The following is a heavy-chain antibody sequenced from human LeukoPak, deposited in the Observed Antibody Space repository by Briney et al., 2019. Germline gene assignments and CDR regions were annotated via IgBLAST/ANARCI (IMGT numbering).Heavy chain of an antibody. J-gene: IGHJ4*02. CDR2: IYHSGST. CDR3: ARDRVSSGSRGVVDY. V-gene: IGHV4-38-2*02. D-gene: IGHD3-22*01. CDR1: GYSISSGYY. Sequence: TSETLSLTCTVSGYSISSGYYWGWIRQPPGQGLEWIGSIYHSGSTYYNASLKSRVTISVDTSKNQFSLKVSSVTAADTAVYYCARDRVSSGSRGVVDYWGQGTLVTVSS.